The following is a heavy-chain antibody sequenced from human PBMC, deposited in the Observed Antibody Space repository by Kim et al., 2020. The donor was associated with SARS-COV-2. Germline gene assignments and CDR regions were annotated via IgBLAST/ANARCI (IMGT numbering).Heavy chain of an antibody. CDR2: IRGTGET. J-gene: IGHJ6*02. CDR3: SSSGVRYYGMDV. CDR1: GGSMNTFF. V-gene: IGHV4-59*01. D-gene: IGHD2-15*01. Sequence: SETLSLTCTVSGGSMNTFFWSWIRRSPGKGLEWIGHIRGTGETNYNPSLKSRVIISVDTSKNQFSLKLTSVTAADTAVYFCSSSGVRYYGMDVWGQGTTV.